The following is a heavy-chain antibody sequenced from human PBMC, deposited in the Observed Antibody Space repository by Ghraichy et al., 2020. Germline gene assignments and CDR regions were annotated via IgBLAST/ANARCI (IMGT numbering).Heavy chain of an antibody. D-gene: IGHD2-2*01. CDR2: IKQDGSEK. CDR3: ARDIYEAYCSSTSCYSPIDY. Sequence: GESLNISCAASGFTFSSYWMSWVRQAPGKGLEWVANIKQDGSEKYYVDSVKGRFTISRDNAKNSLYLQMNSLRAEDTAVYYCARDIYEAYCSSTSCYSPIDYWGQGTLVTVSS. CDR1: GFTFSSYW. V-gene: IGHV3-7*01. J-gene: IGHJ4*02.